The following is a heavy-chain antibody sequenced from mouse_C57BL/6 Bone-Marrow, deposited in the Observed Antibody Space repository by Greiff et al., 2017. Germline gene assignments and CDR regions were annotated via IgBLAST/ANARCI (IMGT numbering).Heavy chain of an antibody. V-gene: IGHV1-62-3*01. Sequence: QVQLQQPGAELVKPGASVKLSCKASGYTFTSYWMHWVKQRPGRGLEWIGRIDPNSGGTKYNQKFKGKSTLTVDKYSSTAYMQLSSLTSEDSAVYYWARHYGSSYGRDYYAMDYWGQGTSGTVSS. J-gene: IGHJ4*01. CDR1: GYTFTSYW. CDR2: IDPNSGGT. CDR3: ARHYGSSYGRDYYAMDY. D-gene: IGHD1-1*01.